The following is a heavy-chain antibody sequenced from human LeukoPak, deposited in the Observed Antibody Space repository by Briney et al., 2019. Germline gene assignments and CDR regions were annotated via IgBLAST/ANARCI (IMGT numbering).Heavy chain of an antibody. J-gene: IGHJ4*02. CDR1: GYTFTGYY. D-gene: IGHD2-2*02. CDR3: ARAPDIVVVPAAITIVATAWLLDY. V-gene: IGHV1-46*01. CDR2: INPSGGST. Sequence: GASVKVPCKASGYTFTGYYMHWVRQAPGQGLEWMGIINPSGGSTSYAQKFQGRVTMTRDTSTSTVYMELSSLRSEDTAVYYCARAPDIVVVPAAITIVATAWLLDYWGQGTLVTVSS.